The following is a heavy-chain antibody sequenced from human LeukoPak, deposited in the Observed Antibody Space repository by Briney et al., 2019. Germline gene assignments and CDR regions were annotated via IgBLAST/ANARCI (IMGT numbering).Heavy chain of an antibody. CDR2: ISWNSGSI. CDR1: GFTFDDYA. D-gene: IGHD1-1*01. CDR3: AQDMEAEMTTNWFDP. V-gene: IGHV3-9*03. J-gene: IGHJ5*02. Sequence: PGRSLRLSCAASGFTFDDYAMHWVRQAPGKGLEWVSGISWNSGSIGYADSVKGRFTISRDNAKNSLYLQMNSLRAEDMALYYCAQDMEAEMTTNWFDPWGQGTLVTVSS.